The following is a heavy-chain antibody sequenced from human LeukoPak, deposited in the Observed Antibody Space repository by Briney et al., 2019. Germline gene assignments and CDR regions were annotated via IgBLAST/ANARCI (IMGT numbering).Heavy chain of an antibody. CDR1: GGSISSHY. J-gene: IGHJ6*03. D-gene: IGHD2-2*02. CDR2: IYTSGST. V-gene: IGHV4-4*07. Sequence: PSETLSLTCTVSGGSISSHYWSWIRQPAGKGLEWIGRIYTSGSTNYNPSLRSRVTMSMDTSKNQFSLKLSSVTAADTAVYYCARDRDYCTSTSCYTGYYYYMDVWGKGTTVTVSS. CDR3: ARDRDYCTSTSCYTGYYYYMDV.